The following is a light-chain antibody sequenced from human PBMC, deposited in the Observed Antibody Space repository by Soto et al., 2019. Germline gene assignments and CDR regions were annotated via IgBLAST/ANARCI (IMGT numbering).Light chain of an antibody. CDR3: QQLNKYPVT. Sequence: GDRVTISCQSSQDIVNYLAWYQQKPGEAPKLLIYDASTLQSGVPLRFGGSRSGTDFTLTISSLQPEDFATYYCQQLNKYPVTFGQGTRLEIK. J-gene: IGKJ5*01. V-gene: IGKV1-9*01. CDR2: DAS. CDR1: QDIVNY.